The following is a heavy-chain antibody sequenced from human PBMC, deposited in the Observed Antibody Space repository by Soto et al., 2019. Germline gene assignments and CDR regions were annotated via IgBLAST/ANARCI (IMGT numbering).Heavy chain of an antibody. CDR2: ISGSAGSNT. CDR1: GFTFSSYA. D-gene: IGHD2-21*02. CDR3: AKDLRLTVVTAIARTFFDY. Sequence: GGSLRLSCAASGFTFSSYAMNWVRQAPGKGLEWVSAISGSAGSNTYYADSVKGRFTISRDNSKNTLYLQMNSLRAEDTAVYYCAKDLRLTVVTAIARTFFDYWGQGTLVTVSS. J-gene: IGHJ4*02. V-gene: IGHV3-23*01.